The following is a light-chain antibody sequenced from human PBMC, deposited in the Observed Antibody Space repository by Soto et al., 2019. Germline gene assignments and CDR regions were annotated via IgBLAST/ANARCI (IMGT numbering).Light chain of an antibody. CDR1: QSVSSN. CDR3: QQYNNWPRT. Sequence: EIVRTQSPATLSVSPGERATLSCRASQSVSSNLAWYQQKPGQAPRLLMYGVSTRATGIPARFSGSGSGTEFTLTISSLQSEDFAVYYCQQYNNWPRTFGQGTRLEIK. V-gene: IGKV3-15*01. J-gene: IGKJ5*01. CDR2: GVS.